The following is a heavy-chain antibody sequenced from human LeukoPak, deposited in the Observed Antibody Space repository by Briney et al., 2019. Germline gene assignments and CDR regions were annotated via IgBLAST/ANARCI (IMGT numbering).Heavy chain of an antibody. D-gene: IGHD3-22*01. J-gene: IGHJ4*02. CDR3: ARGVSSSGYSELNY. Sequence: GASLKVSCKASGYTFTSYGISWVRQAPGQGLEWMGWISAYKGNTNYAQKLQGRVTMTTDTSTSTAYMELRRLRSDDTAVYYCARGVSSSGYSELNYWGQGTLVTVSS. CDR1: GYTFTSYG. CDR2: ISAYKGNT. V-gene: IGHV1-18*01.